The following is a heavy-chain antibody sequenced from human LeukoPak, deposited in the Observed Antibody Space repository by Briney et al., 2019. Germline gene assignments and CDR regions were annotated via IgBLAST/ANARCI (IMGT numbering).Heavy chain of an antibody. CDR2: IYYSGCT. V-gene: IGHV4-59*01. CDR3: ARDNVGPYYYDSSGYGYWYFDL. J-gene: IGHJ2*01. CDR1: GGFISTYY. D-gene: IGHD3-22*01. Sequence: SETLSLTCRVSGGFISTYYWSWIRQPPGKGLEWIGYIYYSGCTNYNPSLKSRVTISVDTSKNQFSLKLSSVTAADTAVYYCARDNVGPYYYDSSGYGYWYFDLWGRGTLVTVSS.